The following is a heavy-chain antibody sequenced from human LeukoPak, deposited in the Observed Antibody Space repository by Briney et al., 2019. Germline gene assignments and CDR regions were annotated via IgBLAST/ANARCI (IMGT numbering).Heavy chain of an antibody. V-gene: IGHV1-8*01. D-gene: IGHD3-3*01. CDR1: GYTFTSYD. CDR2: MNPNSGNT. CDR3: ARAGRITIFGVAALDAFDI. J-gene: IGHJ3*02. Sequence: GGSVKVSCKASGYTFTSYDINWVRQATGQGLEWMGWMNPNSGNTGYAQKFQGRVTMTRNTSISTAYMQLSSLRSEDTAVYYCARAGRITIFGVAALDAFDIWGQGTMVTVSS.